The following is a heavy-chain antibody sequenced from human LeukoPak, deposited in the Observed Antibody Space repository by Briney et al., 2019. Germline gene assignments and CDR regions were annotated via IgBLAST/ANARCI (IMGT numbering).Heavy chain of an antibody. Sequence: SVKVSCKASGYTFSSYAISWVRQAPGQGLEGMGGIIPIFGTANYAQKFQGRVTITADKSTSTAYMELSSLRSEDTAVYYCARDQSGEWELLSGWWFDPWGQGTLVTVSS. CDR1: GYTFSSYA. J-gene: IGHJ5*02. D-gene: IGHD1-26*01. CDR3: ARDQSGEWELLSGWWFDP. CDR2: IIPIFGTA. V-gene: IGHV1-69*06.